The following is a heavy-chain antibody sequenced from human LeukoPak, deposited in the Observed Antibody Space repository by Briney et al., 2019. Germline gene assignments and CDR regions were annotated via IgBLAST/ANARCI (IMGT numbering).Heavy chain of an antibody. Sequence: GGSLRLSCAASGFTFSIYGMNWVRQAPGKGLEWVSSISSDSGNIYHTDSVKGRFTTSRDNAKNSVYLQMNSLRAEDTAVYYCARAYGRDGYNCNDYWGQGTLVTVSS. D-gene: IGHD5-24*01. J-gene: IGHJ4*02. V-gene: IGHV3-21*06. CDR1: GFTFSIYG. CDR2: ISSDSGNI. CDR3: ARAYGRDGYNCNDY.